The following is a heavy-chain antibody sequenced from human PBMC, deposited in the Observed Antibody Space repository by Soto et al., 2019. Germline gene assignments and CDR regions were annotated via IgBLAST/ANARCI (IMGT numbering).Heavy chain of an antibody. Sequence: GGSLRLSCAASGFTFSSYAMSWVRQAPGKGLEWVSAISGSGGSTYYADSVKGRFTISRDNSKNTLYLQMNSLRAEDTAVYYCAKDLDYGDYVGWSLDYWGQGTLVTVSS. V-gene: IGHV3-23*01. CDR2: ISGSGGST. CDR3: AKDLDYGDYVGWSLDY. J-gene: IGHJ4*02. D-gene: IGHD4-17*01. CDR1: GFTFSSYA.